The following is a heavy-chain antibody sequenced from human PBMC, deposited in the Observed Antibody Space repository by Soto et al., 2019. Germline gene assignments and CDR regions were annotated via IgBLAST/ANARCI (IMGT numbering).Heavy chain of an antibody. J-gene: IGHJ6*02. CDR1: GYSFTSYW. Sequence: PGESLKISCKGSGYSFTSYWIGWVRQMPGKGLEWMGIIYPGDSDTRYSPSFQGQVTISADKSISTAYLQWSSLKASDTAMYYCARRPRAGRGYYGMDVWGQGTTVTVSS. CDR3: ARRPRAGRGYYGMDV. V-gene: IGHV5-51*01. CDR2: IYPGDSDT.